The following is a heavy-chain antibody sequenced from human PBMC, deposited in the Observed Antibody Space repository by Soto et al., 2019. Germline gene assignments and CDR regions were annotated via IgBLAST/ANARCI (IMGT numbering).Heavy chain of an antibody. Sequence: QVQLQQWGAGLLKPSETLSLTCAVYGGFVSSGSYYWSWIRQPPGKGLEWIGEMSHSGGTHFNPSLKSLVTMSVDTAQNQFSMEMISVTAADTALYYCARVERRTSTTVVDAFDIWGPGTMVTVSS. D-gene: IGHD1-1*01. CDR3: ARVERRTSTTVVDAFDI. J-gene: IGHJ3*02. CDR1: GGFVSSGSYY. V-gene: IGHV4-34*01. CDR2: MSHSGGT.